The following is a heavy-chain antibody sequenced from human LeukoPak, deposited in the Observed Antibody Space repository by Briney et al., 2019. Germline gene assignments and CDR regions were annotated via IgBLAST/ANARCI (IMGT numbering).Heavy chain of an antibody. V-gene: IGHV3-21*01. CDR1: GFTFSTYS. CDR3: AREMVVTAINSFGS. CDR2: ISSSSAYI. D-gene: IGHD2-21*02. J-gene: IGHJ4*02. Sequence: KSGGSLRLSCAASGFTFSTYSMNWVRQAPGKGLEWVSSISSSSAYIYYADSVKGRFTISRDNAKNSLYLQMNSLRAEDTAVYYCAREMVVTAINSFGSWGQGTLVTVSS.